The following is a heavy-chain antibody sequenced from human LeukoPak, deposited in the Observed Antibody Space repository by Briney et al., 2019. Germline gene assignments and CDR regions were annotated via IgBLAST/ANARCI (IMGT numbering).Heavy chain of an antibody. V-gene: IGHV3-33*01. Sequence: GGSLRLSCAASGFTFSSYGMHWVRQAPGKGLEWVAVIWYDGSNKYYADSVKGRFTISRDNSKNTLYLQMNSLRAEDTAVYYCARAVAGIIPPFDYWGQGTLVTVSS. CDR2: IWYDGSNK. CDR1: GFTFSSYG. D-gene: IGHD6-19*01. CDR3: ARAVAGIIPPFDY. J-gene: IGHJ4*02.